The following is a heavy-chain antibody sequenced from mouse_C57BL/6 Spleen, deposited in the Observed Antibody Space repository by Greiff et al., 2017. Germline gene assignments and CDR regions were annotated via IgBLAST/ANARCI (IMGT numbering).Heavy chain of an antibody. CDR2: IDPANGNT. Sequence: VQLQQSVAELVRPGASVKLSCTASGFNIRNTYMHWVKQRPEQGLEWIGRIDPANGNTKYAPKFQGKATITADTSSNTAYLQLSSLTSEDTAIYYCATAYYYGSSGAMDYWGQGTSVTVSS. D-gene: IGHD1-1*01. J-gene: IGHJ4*01. CDR1: GFNIRNTY. CDR3: ATAYYYGSSGAMDY. V-gene: IGHV14-3*01.